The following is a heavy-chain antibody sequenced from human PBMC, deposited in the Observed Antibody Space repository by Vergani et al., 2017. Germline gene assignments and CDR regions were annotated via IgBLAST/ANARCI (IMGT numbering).Heavy chain of an antibody. J-gene: IGHJ4*02. CDR3: ARDWIAVAGVYFDY. CDR2: IYSGGST. V-gene: IGHV3-66*01. Sequence: EVQLVESGGGLVQPGGSLRLSCAASGFTVSSNYMSWVRQAPGKGLEWVSVIYSGGSTYYADSVKGRFTISRDNSKNTLYLQMNSRRAEDTAVYYCARDWIAVAGVYFDYWGQGTLVTVSS. CDR1: GFTVSSNY. D-gene: IGHD6-19*01.